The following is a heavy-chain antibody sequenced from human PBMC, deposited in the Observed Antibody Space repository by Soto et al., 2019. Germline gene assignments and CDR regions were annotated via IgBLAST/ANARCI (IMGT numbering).Heavy chain of an antibody. CDR3: ARVPGVYCGGDCYYFDY. CDR2: INPSGGST. D-gene: IGHD2-21*02. J-gene: IGHJ4*02. Sequence: ASVKVSCKASGYTFTSYYMHWVRQAPGQGLEWMGIINPSGGSTSYAQKFQGRVTMTRDTSTSTVYMELSSLRSEDTAVHYCARVPGVYCGGDCYYFDYWGQGTLVTVSS. CDR1: GYTFTSYY. V-gene: IGHV1-46*01.